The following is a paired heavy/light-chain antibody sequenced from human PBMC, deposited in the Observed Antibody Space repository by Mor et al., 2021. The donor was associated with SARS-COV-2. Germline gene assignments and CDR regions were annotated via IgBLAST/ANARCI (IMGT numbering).Light chain of an antibody. V-gene: IGKV2-30*01. CDR3: MQGSYWVFT. Sequence: DVVMTQSPLSLPVTLGQPASISCRSSQSLVYSDGNTYLNWFQQRPGQSPRRLIYEVSKRDSGVPDRFSGSGSGTDFTLKISRVEAEDVGIYYCMQGSYWVFTFGPGTKVEIK. J-gene: IGKJ3*01. CDR2: EVS. CDR1: QSLVYSDGNTY.
Heavy chain of an antibody. V-gene: IGHV3-74*01. CDR3: ASYNWGSNLDS. Sequence: EVQLVESGGDLVQPGGSLRLSCAASGFTFSSYWMYWVRQAPGKGLVWVSRIKGDGSDTRYADSVRGRFTISRDNAKNTLYLQMNSLRAEDTAVYYCASYNWGSNLDSWGQGTLVTVSS. D-gene: IGHD1-1*01. CDR1: GFTFSSYW. CDR2: IKGDGSDT. J-gene: IGHJ4*02.